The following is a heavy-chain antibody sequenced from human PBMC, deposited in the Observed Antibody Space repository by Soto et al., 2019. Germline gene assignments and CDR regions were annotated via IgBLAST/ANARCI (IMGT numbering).Heavy chain of an antibody. V-gene: IGHV1-18*01. D-gene: IGHD3-16*02. Sequence: QVQLVQSGDEVRKPGSSVKVSCKASGYIFVNYGIAWVRQAPGQGLEWMGWISPYSGNTHYASKVHGRLTMTTDPCTSSAYMDLGSLTSDDTAGYHCALVDNNVIPTPLDVWGQGTTATVSS. CDR2: ISPYSGNT. CDR3: ALVDNNVIPTPLDV. J-gene: IGHJ6*02. CDR1: GYIFVNYG.